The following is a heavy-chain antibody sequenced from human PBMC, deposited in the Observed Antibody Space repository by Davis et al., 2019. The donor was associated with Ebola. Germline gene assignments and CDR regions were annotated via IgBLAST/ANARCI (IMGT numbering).Heavy chain of an antibody. Sequence: AASVKVSCKASGYTFTSYYMHWVRQAPGQGLEWMGIINPSGDSTSHAQKFQGRVTMTRDTSTSTVYMELSSLRSEDTAVYYCARDLNIVVQPSNFEWGMDVWGQGTTVTVSS. D-gene: IGHD2-21*01. CDR2: INPSGDST. CDR3: ARDLNIVVQPSNFEWGMDV. V-gene: IGHV1-46*01. J-gene: IGHJ6*02. CDR1: GYTFTSYY.